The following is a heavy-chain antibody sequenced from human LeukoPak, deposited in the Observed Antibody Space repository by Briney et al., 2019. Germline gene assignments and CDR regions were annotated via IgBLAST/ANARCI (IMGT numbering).Heavy chain of an antibody. V-gene: IGHV3-7*03. CDR3: ARDYADYVGYFFFDY. J-gene: IGHJ4*02. D-gene: IGHD4-17*01. Sequence: HSGGSLRLSCAASGFTFSSYWMSWVRQAPGKGLEWVANIKQDGSEKYYVDSVKGRFTISRDNAKNSLYLQMNSLRAEDTAVYYCARDYADYVGYFFFDYWGQGTLVTVSS. CDR2: IKQDGSEK. CDR1: GFTFSSYW.